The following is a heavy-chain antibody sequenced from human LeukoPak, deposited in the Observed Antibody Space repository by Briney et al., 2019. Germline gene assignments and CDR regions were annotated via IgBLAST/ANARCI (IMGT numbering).Heavy chain of an antibody. D-gene: IGHD2-15*01. CDR1: GFTFSSYS. CDR3: ARDSSEGYCSGGSCLQIDY. J-gene: IGHJ4*02. V-gene: IGHV3-21*01. Sequence: GGSLRLSCAASGFTFSSYSMNWVRQAPGKGLEWVSSISSSSSYIYYADSVKGRFTISRDNAKNSLYLQMNSLRAEDTAVYYCARDSSEGYCSGGSCLQIDYWGQGTLVTVSS. CDR2: ISSSSSYI.